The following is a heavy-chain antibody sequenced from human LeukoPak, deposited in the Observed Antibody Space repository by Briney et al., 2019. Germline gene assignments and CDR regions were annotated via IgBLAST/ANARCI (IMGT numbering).Heavy chain of an antibody. CDR3: ANKGLASRRPRGFDP. V-gene: IGHV4-34*01. Sequence: PSETLSLTCAVYGGSFSGYYWSWIRQPPGKGLEWIGEINHSGSTNYNPSLKSRVTISVDTSKNQFSLKLSSVTAADTAVYYCANKGLASRRPRGFDPWGQGTLVTVSS. J-gene: IGHJ5*02. D-gene: IGHD6-6*01. CDR2: INHSGST. CDR1: GGSFSGYY.